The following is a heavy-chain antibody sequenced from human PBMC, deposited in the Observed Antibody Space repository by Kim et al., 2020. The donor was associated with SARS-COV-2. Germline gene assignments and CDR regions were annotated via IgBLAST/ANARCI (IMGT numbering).Heavy chain of an antibody. D-gene: IGHD4-17*01. V-gene: IGHV3-7*03. CDR2: IKQDGSEK. J-gene: IGHJ4*02. Sequence: GGSLRLSCAASGFTFSSYWMSWVRQAPGKGLEWVANIKQDGSEKFYVDSVKGRFTISRDNAKNSLYLQMNSLRAEDTAVYYCAGDQHYGDYGFLAFDYWGQGTLVTVSS. CDR3: AGDQHYGDYGFLAFDY. CDR1: GFTFSSYW.